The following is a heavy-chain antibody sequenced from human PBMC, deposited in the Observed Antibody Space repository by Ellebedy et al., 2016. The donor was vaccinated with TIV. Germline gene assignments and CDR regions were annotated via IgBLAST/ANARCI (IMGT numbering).Heavy chain of an antibody. CDR1: GFTFSTYW. Sequence: GESLKISCAASGFTFSTYWMHWVRQAPGKGLLWVSRINSDGSSTTYADSVKGRFTISRDNAKNTLYLQMNSLRAEDTAVYYCARVPGGNKNFDYWGQGTLVTVSS. D-gene: IGHD4-23*01. J-gene: IGHJ4*02. V-gene: IGHV3-74*01. CDR2: INSDGSST. CDR3: ARVPGGNKNFDY.